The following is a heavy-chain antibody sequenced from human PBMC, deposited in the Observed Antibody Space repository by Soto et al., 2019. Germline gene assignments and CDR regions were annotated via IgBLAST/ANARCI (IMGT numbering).Heavy chain of an antibody. J-gene: IGHJ6*02. Sequence: PGGSLRLSCVASGFTSSSYWMHWVRQAPGKGLVWVSRINSAGSSTSYADSVKGRITISRDNAKNTLYLQMNRLRAEDTAVYCCARDHSSYCSGGSCYGYYGMDVWGQGTTVTVSS. D-gene: IGHD2-15*01. V-gene: IGHV3-74*01. CDR2: INSAGSST. CDR1: GFTSSSYW. CDR3: ARDHSSYCSGGSCYGYYGMDV.